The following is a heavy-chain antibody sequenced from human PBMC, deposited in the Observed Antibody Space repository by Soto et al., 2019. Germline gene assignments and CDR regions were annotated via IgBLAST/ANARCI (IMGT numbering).Heavy chain of an antibody. CDR1: GFTFSTYG. J-gene: IGHJ4*02. D-gene: IGHD2-2*01. Sequence: PGGSLRLSCAASGFTFSTYGMRWVRQAPNEGLEWVSSISDSGYDTWYADSVRGRFTISRDNSRQMLYLEMNSLRVEDTAVYFCANGHEYASEYWGQGTLVTVSS. V-gene: IGHV3-23*01. CDR2: ISDSGYDT. CDR3: ANGHEYASEY.